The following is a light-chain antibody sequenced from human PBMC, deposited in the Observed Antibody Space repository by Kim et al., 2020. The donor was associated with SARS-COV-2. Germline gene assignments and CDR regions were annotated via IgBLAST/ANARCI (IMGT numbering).Light chain of an antibody. V-gene: IGLV3-25*03. Sequence: SYELTQPPSLSVSPGQTARITCSGDTLPEKQTYWYQQKSGQAPLLVIYKDNERPSGIPGRFSGSSSGTTVTLTISGVLAEDDADYYCQSADGSGTYVFGTGTKVTVL. J-gene: IGLJ1*01. CDR3: QSADGSGTYV. CDR1: TLPEKQ. CDR2: KDN.